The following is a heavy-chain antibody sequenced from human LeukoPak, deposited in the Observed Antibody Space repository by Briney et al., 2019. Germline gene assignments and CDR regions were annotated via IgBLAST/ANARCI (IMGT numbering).Heavy chain of an antibody. Sequence: PSETLSLTCTVSGGSISSSSYYWGWIRQPPGKGLEWIGSIYYSGSTYYNPSLKSRVTISVDTSKNQFSLKLSSVTAADTAVYYCARLGDTAMVTRDWGQGTLVTVSS. J-gene: IGHJ4*02. CDR3: ARLGDTAMVTRD. CDR1: GGSISSSSYY. D-gene: IGHD5-18*01. V-gene: IGHV4-39*01. CDR2: IYYSGST.